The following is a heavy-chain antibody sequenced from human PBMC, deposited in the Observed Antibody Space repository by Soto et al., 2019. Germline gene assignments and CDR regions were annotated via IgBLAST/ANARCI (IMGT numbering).Heavy chain of an antibody. J-gene: IGHJ5*02. CDR1: GFTFSSYW. V-gene: IGHV3-7*01. Sequence: PGGSLRLSCAASGFTFSSYWMSWVRQAPGKGLEWGANIKQDGSEKYYVDSVKGRFTISRDNAKNSLYLQMNSLRAEDTAVYYCARAGFGYDFWPWGQGTLVTVSS. CDR3: ARAGFGYDFWP. D-gene: IGHD3-3*01. CDR2: IKQDGSEK.